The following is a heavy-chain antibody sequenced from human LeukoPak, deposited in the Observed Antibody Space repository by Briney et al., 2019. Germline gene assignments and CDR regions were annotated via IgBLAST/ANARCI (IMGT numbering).Heavy chain of an antibody. CDR2: IYYSGST. J-gene: IGHJ4*02. D-gene: IGHD3-22*01. CDR3: ARERGALYYYDSSGSHFDY. V-gene: IGHV4-59*01. CDR1: GGSISNYY. Sequence: TSETLSLTCTVSGGSISNYYWSWIRQPPGKGLEWIGYIYYSGSTNYNPSLKSRVTISVDTSKNQFSLKLSSVTAADTAVYYCARERGALYYYDSSGSHFDYWGQGTLVTVSS.